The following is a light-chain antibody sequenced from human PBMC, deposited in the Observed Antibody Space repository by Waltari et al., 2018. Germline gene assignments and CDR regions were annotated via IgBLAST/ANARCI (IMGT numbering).Light chain of an antibody. CDR1: SSNIGSNY. Sequence: QSVLTQPPSASGTPGQGVTISCSGSSSNIGSNYVCWYQQLPGTTPKLLIYKNGQRPSGVPARFSGSKSGTAASLAVRGLRSEDEADYYCAAWDDSLSGPVFGGGTKLTVL. CDR3: AAWDDSLSGPV. CDR2: KNG. V-gene: IGLV1-47*01. J-gene: IGLJ2*01.